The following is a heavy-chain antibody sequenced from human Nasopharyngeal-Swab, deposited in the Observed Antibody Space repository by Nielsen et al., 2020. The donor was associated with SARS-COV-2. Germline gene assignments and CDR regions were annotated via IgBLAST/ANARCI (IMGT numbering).Heavy chain of an antibody. V-gene: IGHV3-23*01. CDR2: ISGSGGST. Sequence: GESLKISCAASGFTFSSYAMSWVRQAPGKGLGWVSAISGSGGSTSYADSVKGRFTISRDNSKNTVDLQMDSLRAEDTAVYYCAKDHDSSGSYFDYWGQGTLVTVSS. J-gene: IGHJ4*02. CDR3: AKDHDSSGSYFDY. D-gene: IGHD3-22*01. CDR1: GFTFSSYA.